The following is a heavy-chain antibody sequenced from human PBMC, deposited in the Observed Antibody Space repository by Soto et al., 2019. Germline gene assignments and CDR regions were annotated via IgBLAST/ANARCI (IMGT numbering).Heavy chain of an antibody. J-gene: IGHJ3*02. CDR2: FDPEDDEM. CDR3: ATVVDKTITSSYAFDN. D-gene: IGHD1-20*01. CDR1: GSSLSERS. V-gene: IGHV1-24*01. Sequence: ASVKVSCKVSGSSLSERSMHWVRQAPGKGLEWMGGFDPEDDEMVYAQKFQGRVTMTEDTSTDTAFMELRGLRSEDTAVYYCATVVDKTITSSYAFDNWSQGTMVTVSS.